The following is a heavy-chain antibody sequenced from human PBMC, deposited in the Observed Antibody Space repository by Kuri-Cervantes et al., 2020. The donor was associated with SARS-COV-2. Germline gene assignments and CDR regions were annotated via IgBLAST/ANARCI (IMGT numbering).Heavy chain of an antibody. V-gene: IGHV1-3*01. J-gene: IGHJ4*02. D-gene: IGHD3-9*01. Sequence: ASVKVSCKAPGYTFTSYDINWVRQATGQGLEWMGWINADNGNTKYSQKFQGRVTITTDTSASTAYMELSSLRSDDAAVYYCARNGEGLRYFVWLGGQYYFDCWGQGTLVTVSS. CDR2: INADNGNT. CDR1: GYTFTSYD. CDR3: ARNGEGLRYFVWLGGQYYFDC.